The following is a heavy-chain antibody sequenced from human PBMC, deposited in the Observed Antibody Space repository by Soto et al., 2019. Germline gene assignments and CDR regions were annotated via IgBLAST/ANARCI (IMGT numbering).Heavy chain of an antibody. D-gene: IGHD2-8*02. CDR2: ISGSGGST. Sequence: PGGSLRLSCAASGFTFSSYAMSWVRQAPGKGLEWVSTISGSGGSTHYADSVKGRFTISRDNSKNTLFLQMNSLRAEDTAVYYCVRDDIVLGIDYWGLGTLVTVSS. V-gene: IGHV3-23*01. CDR3: VRDDIVLGIDY. CDR1: GFTFSSYA. J-gene: IGHJ4*02.